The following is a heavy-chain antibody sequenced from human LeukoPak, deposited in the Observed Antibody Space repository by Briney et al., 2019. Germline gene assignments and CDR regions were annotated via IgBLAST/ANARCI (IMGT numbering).Heavy chain of an antibody. CDR2: INPNSGGT. J-gene: IGHJ4*02. Sequence: ASVKVSCKASGYTFTGYYMHWVRQAPGQGLEWMGWINPNSGGTNYAQRFQGRVSMITDTSISTAYMELSRLRSDDTAVYYCARGSGSSGYYHTDYWGQGTLVTVSS. D-gene: IGHD3-22*01. CDR1: GYTFTGYY. CDR3: ARGSGSSGYYHTDY. V-gene: IGHV1-2*02.